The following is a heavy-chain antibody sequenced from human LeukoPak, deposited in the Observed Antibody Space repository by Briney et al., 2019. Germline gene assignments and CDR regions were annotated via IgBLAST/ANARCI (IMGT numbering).Heavy chain of an antibody. V-gene: IGHV3-48*01. CDR1: GFTFSSYS. CDR2: ISSSSSTI. Sequence: PGGSPRLSCAASGFTFSSYSMNWVRQAPGKGLEWVSYISSSSSTIYYADSVKGRFTISRDNAKNSLYLQMNSLRAEDTAVYYCARDPERYSYGWVDYWGQGTLVTVSS. D-gene: IGHD5-18*01. CDR3: ARDPERYSYGWVDY. J-gene: IGHJ4*02.